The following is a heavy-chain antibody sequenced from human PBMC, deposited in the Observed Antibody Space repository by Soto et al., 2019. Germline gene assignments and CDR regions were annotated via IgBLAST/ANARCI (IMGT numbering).Heavy chain of an antibody. V-gene: IGHV1-69*01. J-gene: IGHJ4*02. D-gene: IGHD4-4*01. Sequence: QVQLAQSGAEVRQPGSSVKVSCRASGGSFSDFAFSWVRQAPGQGLEWMGGVIPMFAATKYAQRFQDRVTITADASPKTVYLALSSLTSADSAVYYCARGGIVAVPDAPSSYDDYTHYRFDSWGQGTLVSVSS. CDR3: ARGGIVAVPDAPSSYDDYTHYRFDS. CDR2: VIPMFAAT. CDR1: GGSFSDFA.